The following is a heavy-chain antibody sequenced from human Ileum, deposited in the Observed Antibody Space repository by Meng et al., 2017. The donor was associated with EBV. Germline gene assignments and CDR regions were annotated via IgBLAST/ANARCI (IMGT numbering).Heavy chain of an antibody. CDR3: VRTLERGDY. Sequence: QVPLGQSGAEVKKPGASVKVSCKASGYTFTNYDISWVRQATGQGLEWMGWMNPKTGTAHYAQKFQGRVSMTRDTSITTAYMELSSLTSEDTAVYYCVRTLERGDYWGQGTLVPVSS. CDR1: GYTFTNYD. D-gene: IGHD5-24*01. CDR2: MNPKTGTA. V-gene: IGHV1-8*01. J-gene: IGHJ4*02.